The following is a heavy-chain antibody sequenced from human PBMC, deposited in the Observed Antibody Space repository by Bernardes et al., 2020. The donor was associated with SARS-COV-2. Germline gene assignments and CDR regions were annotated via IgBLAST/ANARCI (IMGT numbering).Heavy chain of an antibody. CDR1: RFTFSNYV. V-gene: IGHV3-23*01. CDR2: ITSSGGST. D-gene: IGHD4-17*01. Sequence: GGSLRLSCAASRFTFSNYVMHWVRQVPGKVLEWVSLITSSGGSTYYADSVKGRFTISRDNSENTLFLQMNSLRADDTAVYFCARSRAVGDYAAAFDYWGQGTLVTVSS. J-gene: IGHJ4*02. CDR3: ARSRAVGDYAAAFDY.